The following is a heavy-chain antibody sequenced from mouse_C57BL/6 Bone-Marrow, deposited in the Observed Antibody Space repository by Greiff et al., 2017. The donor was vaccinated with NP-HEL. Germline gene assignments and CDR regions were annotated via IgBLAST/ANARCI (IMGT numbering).Heavy chain of an antibody. J-gene: IGHJ4*01. CDR1: GFSLTSYA. CDR2: IWTGGGT. V-gene: IGHV2-9-1*01. D-gene: IGHD3-2*02. CDR3: ASSGYYAMDY. Sequence: VKLVESGPGLVAPSQSLSITCTVSGFSLTSYAISWVRQPPGKGLEWLGVIWTGGGTNYNSAFISRLSISKDNSKSQVFLKMNSLQTDDTARYYCASSGYYAMDYWGQGTSVTVSS.